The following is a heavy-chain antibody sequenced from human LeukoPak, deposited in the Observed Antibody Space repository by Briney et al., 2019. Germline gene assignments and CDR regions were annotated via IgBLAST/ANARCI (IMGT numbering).Heavy chain of an antibody. Sequence: ASVTVSFTSSGYTFTIYGISWVRQAPGQGLERMGWISAYNGNTNYAQKLQGRVTMTTDTSTSTAYMELRSLRSDDTAVYYCAKAAGTTLDYYYYYMDVWGKGTTVTVSS. D-gene: IGHD6-13*01. CDR1: GYTFTIYG. CDR3: AKAAGTTLDYYYYYMDV. V-gene: IGHV1-18*01. J-gene: IGHJ6*03. CDR2: ISAYNGNT.